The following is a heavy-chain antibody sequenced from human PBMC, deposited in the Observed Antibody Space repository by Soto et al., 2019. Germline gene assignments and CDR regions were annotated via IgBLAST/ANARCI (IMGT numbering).Heavy chain of an antibody. V-gene: IGHV1-2*02. J-gene: IGHJ4*02. CDR3: ARGGVNCSGGSCYYFGY. CDR1: GYTFTGYY. CDR2: INPNSGGT. D-gene: IGHD2-15*01. Sequence: QVQLVQSGAEVKKPGASVKVSCKASGYTFTGYYMHWVRQAPGQGLEWMGWINPNSGGTNYAQKFQGRVTMTRETSISTAYMELSRLRSDDTAVYYCARGGVNCSGGSCYYFGYWGQGTLVTVSS.